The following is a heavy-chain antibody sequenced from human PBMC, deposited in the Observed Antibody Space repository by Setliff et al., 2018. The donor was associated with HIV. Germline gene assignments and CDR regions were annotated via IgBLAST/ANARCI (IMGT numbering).Heavy chain of an antibody. J-gene: IGHJ3*02. V-gene: IGHV4-59*08. D-gene: IGHD6-13*01. CDR2: IYYSGST. Sequence: PSETLSLTCSVSGGSISNYYWSWIRQPPGKGLEWIGYIYYSGSTNYNPSLKSRVTISVDTSKNQFSLNLSSVTAADAAVYYCARRGGNSSPLRIWGQGTKVTVSS. CDR1: GGSISNYY. CDR3: ARRGGNSSPLRI.